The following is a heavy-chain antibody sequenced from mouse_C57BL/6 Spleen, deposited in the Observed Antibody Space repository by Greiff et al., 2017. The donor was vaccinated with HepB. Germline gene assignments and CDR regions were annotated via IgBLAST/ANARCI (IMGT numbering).Heavy chain of an antibody. CDR3: AREAAQAPFAY. J-gene: IGHJ3*01. V-gene: IGHV3-6*01. D-gene: IGHD3-2*02. Sequence: EVQVVESGPGLVKPSQSLSLTCSVTGYSITSGYYWNWIRQFPGNKLEWMGYISYDGSNNYNPSLKNRISITRDTSKNQFFLKLNSVTTEDTATYYCAREAAQAPFAYWGQGTLVTVSA. CDR2: ISYDGSN. CDR1: GYSITSGYY.